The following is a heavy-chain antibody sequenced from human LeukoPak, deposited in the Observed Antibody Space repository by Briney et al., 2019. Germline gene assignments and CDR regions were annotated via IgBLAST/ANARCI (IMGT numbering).Heavy chain of an antibody. J-gene: IGHJ5*01. D-gene: IGHD3-16*02. Sequence: SETLSLTCTVSGGSIGTSAYYWNWIRQHPGKGLEWIGFISDSGSTLHNPSLKSRVTISSDTSKNQFSLKLTSVTAADMAVYYCARGRYSYGWNDSWGQGTLVTVSS. CDR3: ARGRYSYGWNDS. V-gene: IGHV4-31*03. CDR2: ISDSGST. CDR1: GGSIGTSAYY.